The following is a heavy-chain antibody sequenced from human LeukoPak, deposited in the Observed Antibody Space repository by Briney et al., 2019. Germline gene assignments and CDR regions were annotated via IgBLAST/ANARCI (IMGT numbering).Heavy chain of an antibody. D-gene: IGHD4-17*01. CDR3: ARGSSYGDYAN. CDR1: GGSISSYY. CDR2: IYYSGSS. Sequence: PSETLSLTCTVSGGSISSYYWSWIRQPPGKGLEWIGYIYYSGSSNYNPSLKSGVTISVDTSKNQFSLKLSSATAADTAVYYCARGSSYGDYANWGQGTLVTVSS. V-gene: IGHV4-59*01. J-gene: IGHJ4*02.